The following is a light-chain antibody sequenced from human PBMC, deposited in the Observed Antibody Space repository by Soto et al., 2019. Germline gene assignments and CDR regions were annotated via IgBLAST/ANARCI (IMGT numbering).Light chain of an antibody. V-gene: IGKV1-6*01. CDR3: LQDYNYPPT. Sequence: AIQMTQSPSSLSASVGDRVTITCRVSQGIRNALGWYQQKPGRAPKLLIYAASYLQSGVPSRFSGSGSGTDFTLTISSLQPEDFATYYCLQDYNYPPTFGQGTKVEFK. CDR1: QGIRNA. CDR2: AAS. J-gene: IGKJ1*01.